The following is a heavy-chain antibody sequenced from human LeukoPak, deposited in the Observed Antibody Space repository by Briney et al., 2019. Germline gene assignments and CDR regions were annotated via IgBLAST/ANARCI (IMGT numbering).Heavy chain of an antibody. Sequence: GGSLRLSCAASGFTFSSYGMHWVRQAPGKGLEWVAFIRYDGSNKYYADSVKGRFTISRDNSKNTLYLQMNSLRAEDTAVYYCARGFYSSFDYWGQGTLVTVSS. D-gene: IGHD5-18*01. CDR2: IRYDGSNK. CDR3: ARGFYSSFDY. J-gene: IGHJ4*02. CDR1: GFTFSSYG. V-gene: IGHV3-30*02.